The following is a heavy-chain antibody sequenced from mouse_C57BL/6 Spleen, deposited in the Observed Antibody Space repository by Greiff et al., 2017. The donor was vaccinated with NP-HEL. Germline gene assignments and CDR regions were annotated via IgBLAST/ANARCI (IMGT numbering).Heavy chain of an antibody. CDR3: ARNHYGSSYGYFDV. CDR1: GYTFTSYW. CDR2: IDPSDSYT. D-gene: IGHD1-1*01. J-gene: IGHJ1*03. V-gene: IGHV1-69*01. Sequence: QVQLQQPGAELVMPGASVKLSCKASGYTFTSYWMHWVKQRPGQGLEWIGEIDPSDSYTNYNQKFKGKSTLTVDKSSSTAYMQLSSLTSEDSAVYYCARNHYGSSYGYFDVWGTGTTVTVSS.